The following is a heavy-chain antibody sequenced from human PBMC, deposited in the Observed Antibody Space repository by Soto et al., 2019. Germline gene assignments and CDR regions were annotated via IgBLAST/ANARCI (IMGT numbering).Heavy chain of an antibody. CDR2: IDPSDSYT. Sequence: GESLKISCKGSGYSFTSYWISWVRQMPGKGLEWMGRIDPSDSYTNYSPSFQGHVTMTRDTSTSTVYMELSSLRSEDTAVYYCARARQIVVLFDYWGQGTLVTVSS. D-gene: IGHD3-22*01. V-gene: IGHV5-10-1*01. CDR3: ARARQIVVLFDY. CDR1: GYSFTSYW. J-gene: IGHJ4*02.